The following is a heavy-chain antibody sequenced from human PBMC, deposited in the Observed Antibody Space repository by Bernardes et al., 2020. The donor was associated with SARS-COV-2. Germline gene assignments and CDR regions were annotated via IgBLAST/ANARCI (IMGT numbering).Heavy chain of an antibody. Sequence: SETLSLTCAVYGGSFNDYYWTWIRQPPGKGLEWIGEINHSGSTDCNPSLKSRVTISIDMSKNQFSLKLSSVTAADTAVYYCARAGILLSPPDPSYNWFDPWGQGTLVTVSS. CDR2: INHSGST. CDR1: GGSFNDYY. CDR3: ARAGILLSPPDPSYNWFDP. V-gene: IGHV4-34*01. D-gene: IGHD3-10*01. J-gene: IGHJ5*02.